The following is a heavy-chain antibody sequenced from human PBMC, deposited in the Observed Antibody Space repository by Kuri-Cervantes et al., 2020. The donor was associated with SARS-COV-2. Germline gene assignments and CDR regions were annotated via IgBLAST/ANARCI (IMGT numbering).Heavy chain of an antibody. V-gene: IGHV1-46*01. J-gene: IGHJ4*02. D-gene: IGHD5-12*01. CDR3: ARSGCDRAGYFDY. Sequence: ASVKVSCKASGYTFSSYYMHWVRQAPGQGLEWMGIINPSGGSTSYAQKFQGRVTMTRDTDTSTVYMELSSLRTEDTDVYYCARSGCDRAGYFDYWGQGTLVTVSS. CDR2: INPSGGST. CDR1: GYTFSSYY.